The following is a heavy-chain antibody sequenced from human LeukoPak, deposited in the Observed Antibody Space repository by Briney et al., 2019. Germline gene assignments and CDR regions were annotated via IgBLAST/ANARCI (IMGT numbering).Heavy chain of an antibody. CDR3: ARAELVPAAISPLPSPDY. CDR1: GFTFSSYW. CDR2: IWYDGSNK. Sequence: GGSLRLSCAASGFTFSSYWMTWVRQAPGKGLEWVAVIWYDGSNKYYADSVKGRFTISRDNSKNTLYLQMNSLRAEDTAVYYCARAELVPAAISPLPSPDYWGQGTLVTVSS. J-gene: IGHJ4*02. V-gene: IGHV3-33*08. D-gene: IGHD2-2*02.